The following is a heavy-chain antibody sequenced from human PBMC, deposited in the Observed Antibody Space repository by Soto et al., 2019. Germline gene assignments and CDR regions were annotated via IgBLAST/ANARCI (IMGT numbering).Heavy chain of an antibody. Sequence: QVQLVEAGGGVVQPGRSLRLSCAASGFTFSSYAMHWVRQAPGKGLEWVAVLSYDGSKKYYADSVKGRFTISRDNSKNTLYLQMNSLRAEDTAVYYCAREYYGSGSYYNVGGAFDIWGQGTMVTVSS. CDR1: GFTFSSYA. CDR3: AREYYGSGSYYNVGGAFDI. CDR2: LSYDGSKK. J-gene: IGHJ3*02. V-gene: IGHV3-30-3*01. D-gene: IGHD3-10*01.